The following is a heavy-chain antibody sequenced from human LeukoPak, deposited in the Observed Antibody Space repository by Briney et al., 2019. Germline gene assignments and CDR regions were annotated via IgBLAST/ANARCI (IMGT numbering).Heavy chain of an antibody. CDR2: ISITNTV. CDR1: GFTFSSYD. J-gene: IGHJ3*02. V-gene: IGHV3-69-1*01. Sequence: GGSLRLSCVASGFTFSSYDMNWVRQTPAKGLEWVPHISITNTVDYADSVKGRFTISRDNVKNSLYLQMNSLRDGDTAMYYCARSFDIWGQGTMVTVSS. CDR3: ARSFDI.